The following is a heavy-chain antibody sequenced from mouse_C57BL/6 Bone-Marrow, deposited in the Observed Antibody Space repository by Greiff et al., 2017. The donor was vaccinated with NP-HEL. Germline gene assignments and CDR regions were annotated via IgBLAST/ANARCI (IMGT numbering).Heavy chain of an antibody. Sequence: VQLQQSGAELVRPGTSVKMSCKASGYTFTNYWIGWAKQRPGHGLEWIGDIYPGGGYTNYNEKFKGKATLTADKSSSTAYMQFSSLTSEDSAIYYCARRGDYYGPYAMDYWGQGTSVTVSS. CDR2: IYPGGGYT. CDR1: GYTFTNYW. CDR3: ARRGDYYGPYAMDY. D-gene: IGHD1-2*01. V-gene: IGHV1-63*01. J-gene: IGHJ4*01.